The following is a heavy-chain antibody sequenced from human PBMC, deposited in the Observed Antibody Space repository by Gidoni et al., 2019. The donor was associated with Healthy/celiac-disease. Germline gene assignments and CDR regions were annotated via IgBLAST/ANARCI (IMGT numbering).Heavy chain of an antibody. CDR3: ARGGVGATYYDYYGMDV. J-gene: IGHJ6*02. CDR2: ISSSSSYI. CDR1: GFTFSSYS. D-gene: IGHD1-26*01. Sequence: EVQLVESGGGLVKPGGSLRLSCAASGFTFSSYSMNWVRQAPGKGLEWVSSISSSSSYIYYADSVKGRFTISRDNAKNSLYLQMNSLRAEDTAVYYCARGGVGATYYDYYGMDVWGQGTTVTVSS. V-gene: IGHV3-21*01.